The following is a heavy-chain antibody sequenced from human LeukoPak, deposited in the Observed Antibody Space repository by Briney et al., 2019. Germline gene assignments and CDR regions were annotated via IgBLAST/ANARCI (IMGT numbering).Heavy chain of an antibody. CDR3: ARDRTYCSGGRCYDLFDI. D-gene: IGHD2-15*01. J-gene: IGHJ3*02. CDR2: INHSGST. V-gene: IGHV4-34*01. Sequence: SETLSLTCAVYGGSFSGYYWSWIRRPPGKGLEWIGEINHSGSTNYNPSLKSRVTTSVDTSKNQFSLKLSSVTAADTAVYYCARDRTYCSGGRCYDLFDIWGQGTMVTVSS. CDR1: GGSFSGYY.